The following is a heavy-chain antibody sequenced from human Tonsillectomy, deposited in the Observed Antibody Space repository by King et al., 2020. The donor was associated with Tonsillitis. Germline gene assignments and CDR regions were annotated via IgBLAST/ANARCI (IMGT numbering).Heavy chain of an antibody. CDR2: ISSSSFSI. Sequence: VQLVESGGGLVQPGGSLRLSCAASGFTFSDYTMNWVRQAPGKGLQWVAYISSSSFSIYYADSVKGRFTISRDNAKNSLYLQMNSLRDEDTAVYYCARGRDIVAPSNWFAPWGQGTLVTVSS. D-gene: IGHD5-12*01. CDR1: GFTFSDYT. V-gene: IGHV3-48*02. CDR3: ARGRDIVAPSNWFAP. J-gene: IGHJ5*02.